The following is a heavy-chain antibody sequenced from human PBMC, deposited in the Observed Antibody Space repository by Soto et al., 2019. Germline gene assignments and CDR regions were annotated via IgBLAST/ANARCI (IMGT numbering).Heavy chain of an antibody. V-gene: IGHV4-34*01. CDR2: INHSGST. CDR1: GASFSGYY. CDR3: ARVSGNYCFDY. Sequence: SETLSPTCAVFGASFSGYYWGWIRPLPGKGLEWIGEINHSGSTNYNPSLKSRVTLPVDTSKNQFSLKLSSVTAAATAVYYCARVSGNYCFDYWGQGTLVTVSS. D-gene: IGHD1-7*01. J-gene: IGHJ4*02.